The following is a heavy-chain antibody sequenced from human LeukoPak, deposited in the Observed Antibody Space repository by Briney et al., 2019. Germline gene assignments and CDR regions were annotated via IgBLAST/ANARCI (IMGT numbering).Heavy chain of an antibody. CDR1: GFTVSSNY. D-gene: IGHD3-22*01. J-gene: IGHJ4*02. CDR2: IYSGGST. Sequence: GGSLGLSCAASGFTVSSNYMSWVRQAPGKGLEWVSVIYSGGSTYYADSVKGRFTISRDNSKNTLYLQMNSLRDEDTAVYYCARGYDSRGFDYWGQGTLVTVSS. CDR3: ARGYDSRGFDY. V-gene: IGHV3-66*02.